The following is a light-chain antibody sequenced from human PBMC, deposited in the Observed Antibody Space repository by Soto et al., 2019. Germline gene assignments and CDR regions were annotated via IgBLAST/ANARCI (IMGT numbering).Light chain of an antibody. CDR2: KAS. CDR3: LQYKSYSWK. Sequence: MTQSPATLSMSPGERATLSCRASQSIGSSLAWYQQKPGKAPKFLIHKASILASGVPSRFSGSESGTEFTLTISSLQPDDFATYYCLQYKSYSWKFGLGTKVDLK. CDR1: QSIGSS. V-gene: IGKV1-5*03. J-gene: IGKJ1*01.